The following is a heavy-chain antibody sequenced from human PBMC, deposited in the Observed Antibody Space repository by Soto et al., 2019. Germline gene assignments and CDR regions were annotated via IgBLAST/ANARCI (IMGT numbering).Heavy chain of an antibody. Sequence: SETLSLTCAVSGGSISSGGYSWSWIRQPPGKGLEWIGYIYHSGSTYYNPSLKSRVTISVDRSKNQFSLKLSSVTAADTAVYYCARGSTYYDSSGQFDYWGQGTLVTVSS. J-gene: IGHJ4*02. CDR3: ARGSTYYDSSGQFDY. CDR2: IYHSGST. CDR1: GGSISSGGYS. D-gene: IGHD3-22*01. V-gene: IGHV4-30-2*01.